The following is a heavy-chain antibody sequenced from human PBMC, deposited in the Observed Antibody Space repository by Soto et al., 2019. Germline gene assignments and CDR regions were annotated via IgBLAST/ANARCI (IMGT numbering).Heavy chain of an antibody. CDR2: ISSSSSYT. CDR3: ARDRTRASYYYGMDV. CDR1: GFTFSDYY. D-gene: IGHD2-2*01. J-gene: IGHJ6*02. V-gene: IGHV3-11*05. Sequence: PGGSLRLSCAASGFTFSDYYISWIRQAPGKGLEWVSYISSSSSYTNYADSVKGRFTISRDNAKNSLYLQMNSLRAEDTAVYYCARDRTRASYYYGMDVWGQGTTVTVSS.